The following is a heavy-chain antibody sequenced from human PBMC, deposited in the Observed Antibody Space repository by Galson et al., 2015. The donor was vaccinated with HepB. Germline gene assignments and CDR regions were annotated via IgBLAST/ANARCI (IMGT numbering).Heavy chain of an antibody. CDR1: GFTFSSYA. J-gene: IGHJ4*02. V-gene: IGHV3-23*01. CDR3: AKKHYYDSSGYLVY. D-gene: IGHD3-22*01. Sequence: SLRLSCAASGFTFSSYAMSWVRQAPGKGLEWVSAISGSGGSTYYADSVKGRFTISRDNSKNTLYLQMNSLRAGDTAVYYCAKKHYYDSSGYLVYWGQGTLVTVSS. CDR2: ISGSGGST.